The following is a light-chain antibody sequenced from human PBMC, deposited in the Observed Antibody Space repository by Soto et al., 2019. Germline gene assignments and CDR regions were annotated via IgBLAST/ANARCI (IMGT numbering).Light chain of an antibody. CDR3: SSYTTTYTVV. J-gene: IGLJ2*01. Sequence: QSALTQPASVSGSPGQSITISCTGTSSDVGGYKHVSWYQHHPGKAPKLMIYEVSKRPSGVSNRFSGSKSGNTASLTISGLQAEDEADYYCSSYTTTYTVVFGEGTKLTVL. V-gene: IGLV2-14*01. CDR2: EVS. CDR1: SSDVGGYKH.